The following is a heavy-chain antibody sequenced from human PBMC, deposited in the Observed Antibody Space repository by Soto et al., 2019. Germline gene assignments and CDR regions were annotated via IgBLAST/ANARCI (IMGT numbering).Heavy chain of an antibody. J-gene: IGHJ4*02. V-gene: IGHV3-23*01. Sequence: GGSLRLSCAASGFTFSSYAMSWVRQAPGKGLEWVSAISGSGGSTYYADSVKGRFTISRDNSKNTLYLQMNSLRAEDTAVYYCAKAGYDSSGYTPFFDYWGQGTLVTVSS. CDR1: GFTFSSYA. D-gene: IGHD3-22*01. CDR2: ISGSGGST. CDR3: AKAGYDSSGYTPFFDY.